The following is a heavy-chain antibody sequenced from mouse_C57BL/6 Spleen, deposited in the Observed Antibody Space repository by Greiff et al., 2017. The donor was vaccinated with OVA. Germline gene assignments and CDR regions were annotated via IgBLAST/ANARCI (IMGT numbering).Heavy chain of an antibody. Sequence: DVQLQESGPGLVKPSQSLSLTCSVTGYSITSGYYWNWLRQFPGNKLEWMGYISYDGSNNYNPSLKNRISITRDTSKNQFFLKLNSVTTEDTATYYCARDDGYTPFAYWGQGTLVTVSA. CDR1: GYSITSGYY. V-gene: IGHV3-6*01. D-gene: IGHD2-3*01. CDR3: ARDDGYTPFAY. CDR2: ISYDGSN. J-gene: IGHJ3*01.